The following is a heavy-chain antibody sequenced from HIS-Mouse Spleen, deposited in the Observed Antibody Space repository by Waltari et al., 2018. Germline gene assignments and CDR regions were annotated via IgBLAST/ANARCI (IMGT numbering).Heavy chain of an antibody. CDR1: GYSIISGYY. Sequence: QVQLQESGPGLVKPSETLSLTFTVAGYSIISGYYWGWIRQPPGKGLEWIGSIYHSGSTYYNPSLKSRVTISVDTSKNQFSLKLSSVTAADTAVYYCARVKTWGQGTLVTVSS. CDR2: IYHSGST. V-gene: IGHV4-38-2*02. J-gene: IGHJ5*02. CDR3: ARVKT.